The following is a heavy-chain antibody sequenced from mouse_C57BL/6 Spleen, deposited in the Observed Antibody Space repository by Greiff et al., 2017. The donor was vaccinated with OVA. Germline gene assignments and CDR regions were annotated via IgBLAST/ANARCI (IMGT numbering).Heavy chain of an antibody. Sequence: QVQLQQPGAELVRPGSSVKLSCKASGYTFTSYWMHWVKQRPIQGLEWIGNIDPSDSETHYNQKFKDKATLTVDKSSSTAYMQLSSLTSEDSAVYYCARRRTYYCDYWGQGTTLTVSS. J-gene: IGHJ2*01. V-gene: IGHV1-52*01. CDR1: GYTFTSYW. CDR2: IDPSDSET. CDR3: ARRRTYYCDY.